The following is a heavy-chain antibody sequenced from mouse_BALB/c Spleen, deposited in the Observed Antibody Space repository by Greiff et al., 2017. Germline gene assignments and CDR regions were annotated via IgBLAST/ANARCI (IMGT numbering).Heavy chain of an antibody. CDR3: ARAFTTATAWFAY. Sequence: VQLQQSGAELVRPGVSVKISCKGSGYTFTDYAMHWVKQSHAKSLEWIGVISTYYGDASYNQKFKGKATMTVDKSSSTAYMELARLTPEDSAIYYCARAFTTATAWFAYWGQGTLVTVSA. CDR1: GYTFTDYA. V-gene: IGHV1S137*01. J-gene: IGHJ3*01. D-gene: IGHD1-2*01. CDR2: ISTYYGDA.